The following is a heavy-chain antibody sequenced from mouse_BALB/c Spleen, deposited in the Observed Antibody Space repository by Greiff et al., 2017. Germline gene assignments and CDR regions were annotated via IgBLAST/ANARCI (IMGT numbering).Heavy chain of an antibody. CDR3: ARLYYGSSYYFDY. CDR1: GYSITSGYY. Sequence: VQLKESGPGLVKPSQSLSLTCSVTGYSITSGYYWNWIRQFPGNKLEWMGYISYDGSNNYNPSLKNRISITRDTSKNQFFLKLNSVTTEDTATYYCARLYYGSSYYFDYWGQGTTLTVSS. J-gene: IGHJ2*01. V-gene: IGHV3-6*02. CDR2: ISYDGSN. D-gene: IGHD1-1*01.